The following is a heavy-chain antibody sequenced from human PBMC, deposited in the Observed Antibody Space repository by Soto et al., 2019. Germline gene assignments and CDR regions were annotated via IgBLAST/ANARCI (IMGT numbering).Heavy chain of an antibody. CDR2: ISAYNGNT. D-gene: IGHD6-13*01. CDR1: GYTFTSYG. J-gene: IGHJ6*02. Sequence: ASVKVSCKASGYTFTSYGIRWVRQAPGQGLEWMGWISAYNGNTNYAQKLQGRVTMTTDTSTSTAYMELRSLRSDDTAVYYCARATHSSSPHYYYYGMDVWGQGTTVTVSS. V-gene: IGHV1-18*01. CDR3: ARATHSSSPHYYYYGMDV.